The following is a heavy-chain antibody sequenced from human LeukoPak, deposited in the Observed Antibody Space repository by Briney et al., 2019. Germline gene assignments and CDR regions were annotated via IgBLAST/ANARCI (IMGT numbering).Heavy chain of an antibody. CDR1: GGSFSNYY. J-gene: IGHJ4*02. Sequence: SDTLSLTCAVSGGSFSNYYWSWIRQPPGKGLEWIGEIHPYGFTNFNPSLKSRLSISVDTSKNQFYLKLTSVTAADTAVYYCSRGSDESKTGDYWGQGSLVTVSS. CDR2: IHPYGFT. D-gene: IGHD3-9*01. V-gene: IGHV4-34*01. CDR3: SRGSDESKTGDY.